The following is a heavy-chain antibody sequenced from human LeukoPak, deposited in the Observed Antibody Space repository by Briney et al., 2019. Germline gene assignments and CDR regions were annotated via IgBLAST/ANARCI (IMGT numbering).Heavy chain of an antibody. V-gene: IGHV3-48*03. D-gene: IGHD4-17*01. CDR1: GFIFSNFE. CDR3: ARDYGDY. J-gene: IGHJ4*02. CDR2: INSGATSE. Sequence: QPGGSLRLSCTASGFIFSNFEMNWVRQSPGKGLQWVAYINSGATSEYYADSVKGRFTISRDNAKNTLYLQMNGLRAEDTAVYYCARDYGDYWGQGTLVTVSS.